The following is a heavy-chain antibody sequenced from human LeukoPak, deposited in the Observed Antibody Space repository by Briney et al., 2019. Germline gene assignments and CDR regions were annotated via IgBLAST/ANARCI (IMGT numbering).Heavy chain of an antibody. D-gene: IGHD3-10*01. CDR2: IELEEARK. V-gene: IGHV3-7*01. J-gene: IGHJ4*02. CDR1: GFSFSSSW. Sequence: PGGSLRLSCAASGFSFSSSWMSWVRQVPGKGLEWVANIELEEARKSYVDSVKGRFTISRDNAKNSLYLQMNSLRAEDTAMYYCTRGGGDSWGQGTLVRVSS. CDR3: TRGGGDS.